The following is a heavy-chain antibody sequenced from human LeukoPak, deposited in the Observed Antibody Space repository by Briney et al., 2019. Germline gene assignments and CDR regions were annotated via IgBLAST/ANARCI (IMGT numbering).Heavy chain of an antibody. CDR1: GYTFTSYG. CDR2: ISAYNGNT. V-gene: IGHV1-18*01. CDR3: ARDSYYYGSGSYSY. J-gene: IGHJ4*02. D-gene: IGHD3-10*01. Sequence: ASLKVSCKASGYTFTSYGISWVRQAPGQGLEWKRWISAYNGNTNYAQKLQGRVTMTTDTSTSTAYMELRSLRSDDTAVYYCARDSYYYGSGSYSYWGQGTLVTVSS.